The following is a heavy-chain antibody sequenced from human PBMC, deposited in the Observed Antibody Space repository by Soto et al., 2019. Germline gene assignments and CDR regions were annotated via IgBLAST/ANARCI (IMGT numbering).Heavy chain of an antibody. D-gene: IGHD3-22*01. Sequence: SETLSLTCTVSGGSISSSSYYWGWIRQPPGKGLEWIGNIYYSGSTFYNPSLKSRLTISVDTSKNQFSLKLSSVTAADTAVYYCMLGSGWKDFDYWGQGTLVTVSS. CDR1: GGSISSSSYY. CDR3: MLGSGWKDFDY. V-gene: IGHV4-39*01. J-gene: IGHJ4*02. CDR2: IYYSGST.